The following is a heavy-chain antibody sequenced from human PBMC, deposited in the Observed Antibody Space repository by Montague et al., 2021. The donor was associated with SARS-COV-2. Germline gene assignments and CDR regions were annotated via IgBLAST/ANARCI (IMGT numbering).Heavy chain of an antibody. CDR1: GGSFSGYC. Sequence: SETLSLTCAVYGGSFSGYCWSWIRQSPGKGLEWIGEINHSGDTNYNPPLKSRGTISVDTSKNQFSLKLRSVTAADMAVYYCARGVLGENRYASGWFLTHHYTSLDVWGQGTTVTVSS. CDR2: INHSGDT. J-gene: IGHJ6*02. V-gene: IGHV4-34*01. D-gene: IGHD6-19*01. CDR3: ARGVLGENRYASGWFLTHHYTSLDV.